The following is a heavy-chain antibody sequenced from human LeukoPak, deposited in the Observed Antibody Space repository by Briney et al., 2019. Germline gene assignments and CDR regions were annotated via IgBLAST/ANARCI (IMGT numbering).Heavy chain of an antibody. CDR3: AKVPVWLQLVDY. V-gene: IGHV3-23*01. CDR2: ITASGDT. CDR1: GFTFSTYW. Sequence: GGSLRLSCAASGFTFSTYWMHWVRQAPGTGLEWVSGITASGDTYYADSLKGRFTISRDNSRNTLYLQMNSLRADDTAVYYCAKVPVWLQLVDYWGQGTLVTVSS. D-gene: IGHD6-13*01. J-gene: IGHJ4*02.